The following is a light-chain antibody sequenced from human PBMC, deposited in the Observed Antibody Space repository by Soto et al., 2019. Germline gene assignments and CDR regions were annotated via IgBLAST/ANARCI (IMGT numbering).Light chain of an antibody. Sequence: PGERATLSCRASQNVRRSYLAWYQQKPGQAPRLLIYGASGRATGIPDRFSGSGSGTDFTLTISRLEPEDFAVYYCQQYDDSWTFGQGTKVEIK. V-gene: IGKV3-20*01. CDR2: GAS. CDR1: QNVRRSY. J-gene: IGKJ1*01. CDR3: QQYDDSWT.